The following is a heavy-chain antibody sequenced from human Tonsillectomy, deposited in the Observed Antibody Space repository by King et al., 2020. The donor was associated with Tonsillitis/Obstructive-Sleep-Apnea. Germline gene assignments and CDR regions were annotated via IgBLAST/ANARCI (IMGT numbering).Heavy chain of an antibody. J-gene: IGHJ4*02. CDR1: GFSFSNYE. Sequence: VQLVESGGGLVQPGGSLRLSCAASGFSFSNYEMNWVRQAPEKGLEWVSYISSGGDTVYYADSVKGRFTISRDNAKNSLYLQVNSLRAEDTAVYYCARGRFGIYSYWGQGTLVTVSS. CDR2: ISSGGDTV. CDR3: ARGRFGIYSY. V-gene: IGHV3-48*03. D-gene: IGHD1-26*01.